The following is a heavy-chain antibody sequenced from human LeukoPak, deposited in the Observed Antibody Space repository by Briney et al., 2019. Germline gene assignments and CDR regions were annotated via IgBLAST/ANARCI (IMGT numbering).Heavy chain of an antibody. J-gene: IGHJ5*02. D-gene: IGHD1-26*01. CDR1: GYSFTSYW. V-gene: IGHV5-51*01. Sequence: GGPLKISFKGSGYSFTSYWIGWVRQMPGKGLGWMGIIYPGDSDTRYSPSFQGQVTISADKSISTAYLQWSSLKASDTAMYYCARGRRWDSVWFDPWGQGTLVTVSS. CDR2: IYPGDSDT. CDR3: ARGRRWDSVWFDP.